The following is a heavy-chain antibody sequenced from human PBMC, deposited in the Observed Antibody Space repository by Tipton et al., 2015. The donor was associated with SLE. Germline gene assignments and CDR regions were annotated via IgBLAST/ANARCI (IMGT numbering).Heavy chain of an antibody. J-gene: IGHJ4*02. CDR1: GGSISSSTYY. D-gene: IGHD6-13*01. Sequence: TLSLTCTVSGGSISSSTYYWGWIRQPPGKGLEWIGNIYYRGSTYYNPSLKSRVTISVDTSKNQFSLKLSSVTAADTAVYYCARLWYSSSYWGQGTLVTVSS. CDR2: IYYRGST. CDR3: ARLWYSSSY. V-gene: IGHV4-39*01.